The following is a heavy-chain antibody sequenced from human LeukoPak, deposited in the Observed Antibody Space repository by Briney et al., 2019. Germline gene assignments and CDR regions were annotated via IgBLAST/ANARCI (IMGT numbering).Heavy chain of an antibody. CDR3: AREFVRYDSSGYHYYYYGMDV. J-gene: IGHJ6*02. Sequence: GGSLRLSCAASGFTFSSYWMSWVRQAPGKGLEWVANIKQDGSEKYYVDSVKGRFTISRDNAKNSLYLQMNSLRAEDTAVYYCAREFVRYDSSGYHYYYYGMDVWGQGTTVTVSS. CDR2: IKQDGSEK. V-gene: IGHV3-7*01. D-gene: IGHD3-22*01. CDR1: GFTFSSYW.